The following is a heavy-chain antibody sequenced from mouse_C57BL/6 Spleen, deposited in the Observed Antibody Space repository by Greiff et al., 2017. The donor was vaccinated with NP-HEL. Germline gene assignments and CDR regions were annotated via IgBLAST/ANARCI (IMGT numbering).Heavy chain of an antibody. CDR2: IRLKSDNYAT. CDR3: TSIYYDYDVRSYAMDY. CDR1: GFTFSNYW. J-gene: IGHJ4*01. D-gene: IGHD2-4*01. V-gene: IGHV6-3*01. Sequence: EVQLVESGGGLVQPGGSMKLSCVASGFTFSNYWMNWVRQSPEKGLEWVAQIRLKSDNYATHYAESVKGRFTISRDDSKSSVYLQMNNLRAEDTGIYYCTSIYYDYDVRSYAMDYWGQGTSVTVSS.